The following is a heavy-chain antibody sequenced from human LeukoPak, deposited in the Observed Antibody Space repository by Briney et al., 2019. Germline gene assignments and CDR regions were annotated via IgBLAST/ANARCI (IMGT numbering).Heavy chain of an antibody. CDR1: GFTFSSYG. Sequence: PGRSLRLSCAASGFTFSSYGMHWVRQAPGKGLEWVAVISYDGSNKYYADSVKGRFTISRDNSKNTLYLQMNSLRAEDTAVYYCAKDNIQLWFLDYWGQGTLVTVSS. J-gene: IGHJ4*02. CDR2: ISYDGSNK. CDR3: AKDNIQLWFLDY. V-gene: IGHV3-30*18. D-gene: IGHD5-18*01.